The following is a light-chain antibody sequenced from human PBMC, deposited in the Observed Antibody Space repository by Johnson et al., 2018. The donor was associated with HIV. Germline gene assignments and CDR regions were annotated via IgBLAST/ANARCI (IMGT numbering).Light chain of an antibody. J-gene: IGLJ1*01. V-gene: IGLV1-51*01. CDR1: SSNIGNNY. CDR3: AAWDDSLNGYV. CDR2: DNN. Sequence: QSVLTQPPSVSAAPGQKVTISCSGSSSNIGNNYVSWYQQLPGTAPKVLIYDNNERPPGVPDRFSGSKSGTSASLAISGLQAEDEADYYCAAWDDSLNGYVFGTGTKVTVL.